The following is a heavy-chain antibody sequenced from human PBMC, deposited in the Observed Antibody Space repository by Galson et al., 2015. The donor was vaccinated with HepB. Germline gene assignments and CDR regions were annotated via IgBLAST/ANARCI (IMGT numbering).Heavy chain of an antibody. Sequence: CAISGDSVSSHSAAWNWIRQSPSRGLEWLGRTYYRSKWYTGTAVSVKSRIAINPDTSKNQFSLQLNSVTPEDTAVYYCARSEGWFDYWGQGTQVPVSS. D-gene: IGHD6-19*01. CDR3: ARSEGWFDY. CDR2: TYYRSKWYT. J-gene: IGHJ4*02. V-gene: IGHV6-1*01. CDR1: GDSVSSHSAA.